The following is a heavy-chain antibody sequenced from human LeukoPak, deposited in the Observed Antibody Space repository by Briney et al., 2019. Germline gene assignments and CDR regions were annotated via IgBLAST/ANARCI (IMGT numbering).Heavy chain of an antibody. Sequence: GGSLRLSCAVSGFIVSNNYMNWVRQAPGKGLEWVSLLYSAGATYYADSVKGRFTISRDNSRNTLYLQMNSLTAEDTAVYYCARVFEYSTSRGYFDYWGKGTLVTVSS. CDR3: ARVFEYSTSRGYFDY. CDR1: GFIVSNNY. CDR2: LYSAGAT. D-gene: IGHD6-6*01. V-gene: IGHV3-53*01. J-gene: IGHJ4*02.